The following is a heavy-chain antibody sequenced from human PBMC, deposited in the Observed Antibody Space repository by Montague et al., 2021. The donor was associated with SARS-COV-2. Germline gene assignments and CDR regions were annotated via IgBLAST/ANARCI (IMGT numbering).Heavy chain of an antibody. Sequence: SETLSLTCVVSGDSISTDNWWSCFRRPHGKNLLGFSDIYHTGGTKYKPSFKSRGGMSVDKSWNQFSLRLTSVTAADTAIYYCARKGSGRYDLDYWGQGTLVTVSS. V-gene: IGHV4-4*02. J-gene: IGHJ4*02. CDR3: ARKGSGRYDLDY. D-gene: IGHD1-26*01. CDR1: GDSISTDNW. CDR2: IYHTGGT.